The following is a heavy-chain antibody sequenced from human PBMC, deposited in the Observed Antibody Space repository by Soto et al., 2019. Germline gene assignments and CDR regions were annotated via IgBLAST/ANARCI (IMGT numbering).Heavy chain of an antibody. J-gene: IGHJ6*02. D-gene: IGHD3-10*01. CDR3: VRVNVMIIDTFLYAMDV. V-gene: IGHV2-26*01. Sequence: QVTLKESGPVLVKPTETLTLTCTVSGFSLSNVRMGVSWIRQPPGKALEWLAHIFANDEKSYSTSLNNRLTISKDTSKSQVVLTMTSVDPTDTATYYCVRVNVMIIDTFLYAMDVWGRGTTVTVSS. CDR2: IFANDEK. CDR1: GFSLSNVRMG.